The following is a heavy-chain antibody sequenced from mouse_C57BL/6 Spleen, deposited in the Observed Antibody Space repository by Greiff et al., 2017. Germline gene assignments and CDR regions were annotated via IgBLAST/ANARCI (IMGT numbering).Heavy chain of an antibody. CDR2: IWRGGST. CDR3: ARGDYDGYYAMGY. D-gene: IGHD2-4*01. J-gene: IGHJ4*01. V-gene: IGHV2-5*01. Sequence: QVQLKESGPGLVQPSQCLSITCTVSGFSLTSYGVHWVRQSPGKGLEWMGVIWRGGSTDYNAAFMSRLSITKDNSKSQVFFKMNSLQADDTAIDYCARGDYDGYYAMGYWGQGTSVTGSS. CDR1: GFSLTSYG.